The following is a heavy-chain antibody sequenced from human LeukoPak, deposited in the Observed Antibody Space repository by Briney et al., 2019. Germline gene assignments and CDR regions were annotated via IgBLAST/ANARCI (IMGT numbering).Heavy chain of an antibody. V-gene: IGHV1-2*02. Sequence: ASVKVSCKASGYTFTGYYMHWVRQAPGQGLEWMGWINPNSGGTNYAQKFQGRVTMTRDTSISTAYMELSRLRSDDTAVYYCARSPLLRFRMLWYFDLWGRGTLVTVSS. D-gene: IGHD3-3*01. CDR3: ARSPLLRFRMLWYFDL. CDR2: INPNSGGT. J-gene: IGHJ2*01. CDR1: GYTFTGYY.